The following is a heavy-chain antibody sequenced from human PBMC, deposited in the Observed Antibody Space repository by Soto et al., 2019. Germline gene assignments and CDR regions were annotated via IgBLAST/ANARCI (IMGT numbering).Heavy chain of an antibody. CDR2: IRSKAYGGTT. Sequence: PGGSLRLSCTASGFTFGDYAMSWFRQAPGKGLEWVGFIRSKAYGGTTEYAASVKGRFTISRDDSKSIAYLQMNSLKTEDTAVYYCTRVTPSYYDFWSGPIPGFDPWGQGTLVTVSS. CDR3: TRVTPSYYDFWSGPIPGFDP. D-gene: IGHD3-3*01. J-gene: IGHJ5*02. CDR1: GFTFGDYA. V-gene: IGHV3-49*03.